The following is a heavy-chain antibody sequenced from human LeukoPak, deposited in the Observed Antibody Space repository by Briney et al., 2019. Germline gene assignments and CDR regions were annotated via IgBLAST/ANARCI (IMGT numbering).Heavy chain of an antibody. J-gene: IGHJ3*02. CDR1: GFTFSSYE. CDR2: TSGSGSTI. Sequence: GGSLRLSCAASGFTFSSYEMNWVRQAPGKGLEWVSYTSGSGSTIYYADSVKGRFTISRDNAKNSLYLQMNSLRAEDTAVYYCANTMADAFDIWGQGTMVTVSS. V-gene: IGHV3-48*03. D-gene: IGHD3-10*01. CDR3: ANTMADAFDI.